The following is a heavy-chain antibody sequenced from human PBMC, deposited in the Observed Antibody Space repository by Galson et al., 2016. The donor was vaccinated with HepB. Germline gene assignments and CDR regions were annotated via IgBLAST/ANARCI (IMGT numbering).Heavy chain of an antibody. D-gene: IGHD3-22*01. Sequence: SETLSLTCSVSGGSITDYRWSWIRQLPGKGLEWIGYFYGSGRTDYNPSLKSRVTLSVDTSKNQFSLKLSSMTAADAAVYYCARSGTYYIFDFWGQGTLVTVSS. V-gene: IGHV4-59*01. J-gene: IGHJ4*02. CDR3: ARSGTYYIFDF. CDR1: GGSITDYR. CDR2: FYGSGRT.